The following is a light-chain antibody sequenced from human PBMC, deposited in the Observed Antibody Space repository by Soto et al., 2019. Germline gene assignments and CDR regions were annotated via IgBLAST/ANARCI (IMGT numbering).Light chain of an antibody. CDR3: QQSYSTPLT. CDR2: AAS. J-gene: IGKJ4*01. CDR1: QSISSY. Sequence: DIQMTQSPSSLSASVGDRVTITCRASQSISSYLNWYQQKPGKAPKLLIYAASSLQSGVPSRFSGSGSGTDFTLTINSLQPEDFGTYYCQQSYSTPLTFGGGTKVEIK. V-gene: IGKV1-39*01.